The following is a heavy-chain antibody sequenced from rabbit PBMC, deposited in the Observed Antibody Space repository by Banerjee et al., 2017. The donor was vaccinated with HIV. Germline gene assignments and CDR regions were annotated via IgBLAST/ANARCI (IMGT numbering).Heavy chain of an antibody. CDR3: ARDLAGVTGWNFGL. CDR2: IYPDYGST. CDR1: GIDFSSYG. V-gene: IGHV1S47*01. J-gene: IGHJ4*01. Sequence: QEQLVESGGGLVTLGGSLKLSCKASGIDFSSYGISWVRQAPGKGLEWIAYIYPDYGSTNYASWVNGRFTISLDNAQNTVFLQMTSLTDADTATYFCARDLAGVTGWNFGLWGPGTLVTVS. D-gene: IGHD4-1*01.